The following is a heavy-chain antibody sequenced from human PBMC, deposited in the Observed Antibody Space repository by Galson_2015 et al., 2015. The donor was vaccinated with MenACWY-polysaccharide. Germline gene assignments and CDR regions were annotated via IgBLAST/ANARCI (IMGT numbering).Heavy chain of an antibody. CDR1: GHTFSSYD. V-gene: IGHV1-8*01. J-gene: IGHJ4*02. Sequence: SVKVSCKASGHTFSSYDINWVRQANGQGLEWMGWMNPNSGNTGYAQRCQGRIAMSRDTATSTAYMELRMLRYDDTAVYYCTRIIARKHTFVDSWGQGTLVSVS. CDR2: MNPNSGNT. CDR3: TRIIARKHTFVDS. D-gene: IGHD2-21*01.